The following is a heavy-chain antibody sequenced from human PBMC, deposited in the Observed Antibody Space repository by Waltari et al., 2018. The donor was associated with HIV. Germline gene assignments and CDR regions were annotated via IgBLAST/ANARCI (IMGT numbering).Heavy chain of an antibody. D-gene: IGHD3-3*01. CDR1: GFTFSSYG. CDR2: ISYDGSNK. V-gene: IGHV3-30*18. J-gene: IGHJ4*02. Sequence: QVQLVESGGGVVQPGRSLRLSCAASGFTFSSYGMHWVRQAPGKGMEWVAVISYDGSNKYYADSVKGRFTISRDNSKNTLYLQMNSLRAEDTAVYYCAKGTPAGVRFLEWSPGPFDYWGQGTLVTVSS. CDR3: AKGTPAGVRFLEWSPGPFDY.